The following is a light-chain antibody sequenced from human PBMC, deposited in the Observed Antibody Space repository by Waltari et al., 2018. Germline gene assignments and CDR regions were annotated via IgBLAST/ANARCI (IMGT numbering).Light chain of an antibody. CDR1: AFSRRY. V-gene: IGLV3-25*03. J-gene: IGLJ2*01. CDR2: KDS. CDR3: QSADSSGSVV. Sequence: SFELTQPPSLSVSPGQTARITCSGNAFSRRYSNWHQQRPGLAPVLVIYKDSERPSGIPERYSGSSAGTTVTLTISGVQAEDEADYYCQSADSSGSVVFGGGTKLTVL.